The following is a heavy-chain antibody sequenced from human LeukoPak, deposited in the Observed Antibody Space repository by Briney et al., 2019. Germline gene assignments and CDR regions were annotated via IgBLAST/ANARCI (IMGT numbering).Heavy chain of an antibody. V-gene: IGHV3-7*03. D-gene: IGHD6-6*01. CDR2: IKQDGSVK. Sequence: GGSLRLSCAASGFTFSSYWMTWVRQAPGKGLEWVANIKQDGSVKYYVDSVKGRFTISRDNAKNSLYLQVNSLRAEDTAIYNCARIGYSSSSLDFWGRGTLVTVSS. J-gene: IGHJ4*02. CDR3: ARIGYSSSSLDF. CDR1: GFTFSSYW.